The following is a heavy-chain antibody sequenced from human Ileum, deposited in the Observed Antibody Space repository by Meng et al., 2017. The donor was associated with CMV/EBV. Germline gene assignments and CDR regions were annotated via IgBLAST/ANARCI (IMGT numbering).Heavy chain of an antibody. J-gene: IGHJ4*02. CDR3: ARDEDSSPFDY. D-gene: IGHD6-6*01. Sequence: LSCAASGFTVSDYYMSWIRQAPGKGLEWVSYISSSGSTIYYADSVKGRFTISRDNAKNSLYLQMNSLRAEDTAVYYCARDEDSSPFDYWGQGTLVTVSS. CDR2: ISSSGSTI. V-gene: IGHV3-11*04. CDR1: GFTVSDYY.